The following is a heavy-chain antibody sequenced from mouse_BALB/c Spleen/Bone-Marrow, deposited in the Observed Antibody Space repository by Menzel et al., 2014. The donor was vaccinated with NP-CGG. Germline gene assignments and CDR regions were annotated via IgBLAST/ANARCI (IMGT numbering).Heavy chain of an antibody. CDR1: GYTFSNYW. CDR2: IYPGNSDT. D-gene: IGHD3-1*01. CDR3: TTLARSDVDY. Sequence: EVQLQQSGTVLARPGAAVKMSCKASGYTFSNYWMHWVKQRPGQGLEWIGTIYPGNSDTTYNQKFKGKAKLTAVTSTSTAYMELSSLTNEDSAVYYCTTLARSDVDYWGQGTTLTVSS. J-gene: IGHJ2*01. V-gene: IGHV1-5*01.